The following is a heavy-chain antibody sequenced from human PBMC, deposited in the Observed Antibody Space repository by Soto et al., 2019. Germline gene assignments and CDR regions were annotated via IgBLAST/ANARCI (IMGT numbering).Heavy chain of an antibody. Sequence: GGSLRLSCAASGFTFSTYSMNWVRQAPGKGLEWVSSISSTSSYIYYADSVKGRVTISRDNAEKSLYMQMNSLRAEDTAVYYCARDAFYRYGLDVWGQGTTVTVSS. J-gene: IGHJ6*02. CDR3: ARDAFYRYGLDV. D-gene: IGHD3-16*02. CDR2: ISSTSSYI. CDR1: GFTFSTYS. V-gene: IGHV3-21*01.